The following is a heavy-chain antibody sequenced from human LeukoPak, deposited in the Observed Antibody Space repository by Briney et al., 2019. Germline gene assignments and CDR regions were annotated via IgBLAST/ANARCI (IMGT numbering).Heavy chain of an antibody. CDR1: GITFSNYW. CDR3: ARDRGRVHYYDSSGYYDY. Sequence: GGSLRLSCAASGITFSNYWMHWVRQAPGKGLAWVSRINSDESSTSYADSVKGRFTISRDNAKNTLYLQMNSLRAEDTAVYYCARDRGRVHYYDSSGYYDYWGQGTLVTVSS. V-gene: IGHV3-74*01. D-gene: IGHD3-22*01. CDR2: INSDESST. J-gene: IGHJ4*02.